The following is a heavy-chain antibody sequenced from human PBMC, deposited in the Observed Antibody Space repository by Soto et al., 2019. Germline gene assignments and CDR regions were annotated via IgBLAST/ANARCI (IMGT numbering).Heavy chain of an antibody. CDR3: AREGGYGSGRHWYFDL. Sequence: QVKLVQSGAEVKKPGASVKVSCKASGYTFTSYGISWVRQAPGQGLEWMGWISAYNGNTNYAQKLQGRVTMTTDTSTSTVYMELRSLRAEDTAVYYCAREGGYGSGRHWYFDLWGRGTLVTVSS. J-gene: IGHJ2*01. D-gene: IGHD3-10*01. CDR2: ISAYNGNT. CDR1: GYTFTSYG. V-gene: IGHV1-18*01.